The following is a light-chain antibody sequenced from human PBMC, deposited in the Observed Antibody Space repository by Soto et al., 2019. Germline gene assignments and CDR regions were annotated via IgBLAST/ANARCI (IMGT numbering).Light chain of an antibody. CDR1: SSDVGNYNY. V-gene: IGLV2-11*01. CDR3: CSYAGNYTYV. J-gene: IGLJ1*01. Sequence: QSALTQPRSVSGSPGQSVTMSCTGTSSDVGNYNYVSWYQQHPGKAPKVMIYDVSKRPSGVPDRFSGSKSGNTASLTISGLQAEDEADYYCCSYAGNYTYVFGTGTKLTVL. CDR2: DVS.